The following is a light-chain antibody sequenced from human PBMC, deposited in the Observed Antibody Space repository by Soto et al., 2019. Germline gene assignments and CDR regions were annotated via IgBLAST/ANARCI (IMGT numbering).Light chain of an antibody. CDR1: ERIYSAY. CDR3: QQYGNSPIT. V-gene: IGKV3-20*01. CDR2: GTS. Sequence: EVVLTQSPGTLSLSRGERATLSCRASERIYSAYLGWYQQKPSQAPRLLIYGTSSRATGIPDRFSGSGSGTDFTLTTSRLEPEAFAVYYCQQYGNSPITFGQGTRLEIK. J-gene: IGKJ5*01.